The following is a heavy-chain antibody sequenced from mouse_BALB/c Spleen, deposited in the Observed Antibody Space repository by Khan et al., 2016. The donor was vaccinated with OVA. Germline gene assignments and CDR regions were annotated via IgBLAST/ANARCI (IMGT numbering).Heavy chain of an antibody. Sequence: EVKLLESGPGLVKPSQSLSLTCTVTGYSITSGYAWNWIRQFPGNKLEWIGYISYSGGTSYNPSLKSRISITRDTSTNQFFLQLNSVTTEDTATYYCARGNYYGYYFDYWGQGTPLTVSS. J-gene: IGHJ2*01. D-gene: IGHD1-1*01. CDR3: ARGNYYGYYFDY. V-gene: IGHV3-2*02. CDR2: ISYSGGT. CDR1: GYSITSGYA.